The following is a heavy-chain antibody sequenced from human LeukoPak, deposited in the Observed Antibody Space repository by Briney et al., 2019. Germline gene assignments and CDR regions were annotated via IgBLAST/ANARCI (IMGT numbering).Heavy chain of an antibody. CDR2: ISKSGST. J-gene: IGHJ4*02. D-gene: IGHD3-10*01. Sequence: PSETLSLTCTVSGGSISNYYWSWIRQPAGKRLEWIGRISKSGSTNYNPSLKSRVTMSVDTSKNQFSLNLSSVTAADTAVYYCAGGVTIVRGTSKHFDYWGQGTLVTVSS. V-gene: IGHV4-4*07. CDR3: AGGVTIVRGTSKHFDY. CDR1: GGSISNYY.